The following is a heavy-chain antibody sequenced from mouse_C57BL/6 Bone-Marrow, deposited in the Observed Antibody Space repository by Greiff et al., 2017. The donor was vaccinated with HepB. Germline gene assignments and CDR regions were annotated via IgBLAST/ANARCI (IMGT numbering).Heavy chain of an antibody. J-gene: IGHJ2*01. Sequence: EVQLQQSGTVLARPGASVKMSCKTSGYTFTSYWMHWVKQRPGQGLEWIGAIYPGNSDTSYNQKFKGKAKLTAVTSASTAYMELSSLTNEDSAVYYCTRTYYYGITVPWGQGTTLTVSS. CDR2: IYPGNSDT. V-gene: IGHV1-5*01. D-gene: IGHD2-1*01. CDR3: TRTYYYGITVP. CDR1: GYTFTSYW.